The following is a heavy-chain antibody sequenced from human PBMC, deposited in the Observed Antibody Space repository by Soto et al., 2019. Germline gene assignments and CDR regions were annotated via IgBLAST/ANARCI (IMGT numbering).Heavy chain of an antibody. V-gene: IGHV3-30-3*01. CDR2: IAYDGSNL. J-gene: IGHJ4*02. Sequence: QVQLVESGGGVVQPGRSLRLSCAASGFNFPAFAMHWVRQPPGRGLDWVSGIAYDGSNLSHAGSVKGRFTISRDNSKNTLYLQMNSLRPDDTAIYYCVRDTPGGFDYWGQGTLVTVSS. CDR3: VRDTPGGFDY. D-gene: IGHD1-26*01. CDR1: GFNFPAFA.